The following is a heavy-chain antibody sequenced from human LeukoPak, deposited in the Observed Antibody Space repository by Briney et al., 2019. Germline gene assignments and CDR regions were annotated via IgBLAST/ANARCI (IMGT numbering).Heavy chain of an antibody. CDR1: GFTFSSYW. V-gene: IGHV3-21*01. CDR2: ISSSSSYI. CDR3: ARDFSYYGSGSYYLRYWYFDL. J-gene: IGHJ2*01. D-gene: IGHD3-10*01. Sequence: GGSLRLSCAASGFTFSSYWMHWVRQAPGKGLEWVSSISSSSSYIYYADSVKGRFTISRDNAKNSLYLQMNSLRAEDTAVYYCARDFSYYGSGSYYLRYWYFDLWGRGTLVTVSS.